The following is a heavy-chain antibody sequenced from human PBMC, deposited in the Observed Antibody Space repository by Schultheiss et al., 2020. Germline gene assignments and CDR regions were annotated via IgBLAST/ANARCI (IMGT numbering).Heavy chain of an antibody. CDR1: GGSISSGSYY. J-gene: IGHJ4*02. V-gene: IGHV3-23*01. Sequence: ETLSLTCTVSGGSISSGSYYWSWIRQPPGKGLEWVSAISGSGGSTYYADSVKGRFTISRENAKNSLYLQMNSLRAGDTAVYYCAKGRLCASHCSAFDNWGQGTLVNVYS. CDR3: AKGRLCASHCSAFDN. CDR2: ISGSGGST. D-gene: IGHD2-21*02.